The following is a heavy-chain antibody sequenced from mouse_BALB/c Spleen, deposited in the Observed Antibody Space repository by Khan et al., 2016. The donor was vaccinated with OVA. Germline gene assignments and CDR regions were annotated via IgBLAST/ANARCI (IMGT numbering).Heavy chain of an antibody. CDR1: GYSFTGYF. CDR3: ARKNGSDFDY. CDR2: INPHIGET. Sequence: EVELVESGPELVKPGASVKISCKASGYSFTGYFMNWVMQSHGKSLEWIGRINPHIGETLYNQEFKGKATLTVDESSRTAHMELRSLASEDSAVYYCARKNGSDFDYWGQGTTLTVSS. V-gene: IGHV1-20*02. J-gene: IGHJ2*01. D-gene: IGHD1-1*01.